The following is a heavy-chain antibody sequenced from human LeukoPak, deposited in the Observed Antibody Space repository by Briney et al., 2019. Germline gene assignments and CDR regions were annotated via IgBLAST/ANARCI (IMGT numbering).Heavy chain of an antibody. CDR1: GFTFSNYA. D-gene: IGHD6-19*01. Sequence: GGSLRLSCAASGFTFSNYALSWVRQAPGRGLEWVSLISWSSLTTEYADSVKGRFTVSRDNSKNTLSLQMNSLNADDTAVYYCAKHVRTSVWFFDSWGLGTLVTVSS. CDR2: ISWSSLTT. J-gene: IGHJ4*02. V-gene: IGHV3-23*01. CDR3: AKHVRTSVWFFDS.